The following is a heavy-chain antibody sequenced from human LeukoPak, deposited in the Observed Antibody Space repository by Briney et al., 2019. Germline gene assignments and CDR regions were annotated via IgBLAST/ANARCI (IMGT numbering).Heavy chain of an antibody. Sequence: ASVKVSCKASGYTFFSYDINWVRKATGQGLEWRGWMNPGSGNTGYAQRFQGRVSMTRDTATSTAYMELSGLRSEDTAVYYCARLSETAAYYYTSGYYYLGYWGQGTLVTVDS. J-gene: IGHJ4*02. CDR2: MNPGSGNT. D-gene: IGHD3-22*01. V-gene: IGHV1-8*02. CDR3: ARLSETAAYYYTSGYYYLGY. CDR1: GYTFFSYD.